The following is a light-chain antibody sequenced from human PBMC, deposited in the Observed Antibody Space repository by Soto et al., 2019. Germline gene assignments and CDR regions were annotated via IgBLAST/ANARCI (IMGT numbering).Light chain of an antibody. Sequence: VLTHPPYSLSSSPFNRLTFSFMDIQSVSSSYLAWYQQKPGQAPRLLIYGASSRATGIQDRFSGSGSGTDFTLTISRLEPEDFAVYYFQVYGPAITLKFGQGTRLEVK. CDR3: QVYGPAITLK. J-gene: IGKJ5*01. CDR2: GAS. CDR1: QSVSSSY. V-gene: IGKV3-20*01.